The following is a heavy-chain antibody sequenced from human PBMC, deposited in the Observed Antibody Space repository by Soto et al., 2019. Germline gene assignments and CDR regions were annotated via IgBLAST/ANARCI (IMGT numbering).Heavy chain of an antibody. Sequence: SETLSLTCTVSGGSISSYYWSWIRQPPGKGLEWIGYIYYSGSTNYNPSLKSRVTISVDTSKNQFSLKLSSVTAADTAVYYCARGSYDFWSDYWGQGTLVTVSS. CDR2: IYYSGST. CDR3: ARGSYDFWSDY. J-gene: IGHJ4*02. V-gene: IGHV4-59*01. D-gene: IGHD3-3*01. CDR1: GGSISSYY.